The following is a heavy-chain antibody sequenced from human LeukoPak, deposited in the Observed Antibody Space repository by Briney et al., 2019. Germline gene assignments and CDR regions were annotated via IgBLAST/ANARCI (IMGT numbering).Heavy chain of an antibody. J-gene: IGHJ4*02. Sequence: SETLSLTCIVSGGSIRSGTWWNWVRQPPGKGLEWIGEIYHDETTNYSPSLKSRVTISVDTSKNQFSLKLNSVTATDTAVYYCARHYGPWGQGTLVTVSS. D-gene: IGHD3-16*01. CDR2: IYHDETT. CDR1: GGSIRSGTW. CDR3: ARHYGP. V-gene: IGHV4/OR15-8*01.